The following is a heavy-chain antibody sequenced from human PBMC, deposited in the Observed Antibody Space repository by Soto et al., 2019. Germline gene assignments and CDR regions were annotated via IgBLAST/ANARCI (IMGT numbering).Heavy chain of an antibody. CDR2: INSDGSST. J-gene: IGHJ4*02. CDR1: GFTFSSYW. Sequence: EVQLVESGGGLVQPVASLRLSCAASGFTFSSYWMHWVRQAPGKGLVWFSRINSDGSSTSYAGSVKGRFTISRDNAKNTLYLQMNSLRAEDTSVYYCVRTSLVVAAATREDYWGQGTLVTVSS. CDR3: VRTSLVVAAATREDY. D-gene: IGHD2-15*01. V-gene: IGHV3-74*01.